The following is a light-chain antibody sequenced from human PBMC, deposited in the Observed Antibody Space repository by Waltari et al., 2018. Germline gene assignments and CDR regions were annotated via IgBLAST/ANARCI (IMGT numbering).Light chain of an antibody. J-gene: IGLJ3*02. V-gene: IGLV2-8*01. Sequence: QSALTQPPSASGSPGQSVTISCTGTSSDVGGYNFVSWYQQHPGKAPKVMIYEVTKRPSGVPDRCSGSKSGNTASRTVSGLQAEDEADYYCMSYAGNDNPWVFGGGTRLTVL. CDR1: SSDVGGYNF. CDR2: EVT. CDR3: MSYAGNDNPWV.